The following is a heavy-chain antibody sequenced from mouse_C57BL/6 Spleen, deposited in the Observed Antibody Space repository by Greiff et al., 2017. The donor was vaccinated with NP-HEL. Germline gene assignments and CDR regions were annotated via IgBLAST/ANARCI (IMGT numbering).Heavy chain of an antibody. J-gene: IGHJ2*01. V-gene: IGHV3-6*01. CDR1: GYSITSGYY. CDR3: ARVYYGSSEGFDY. CDR2: ISYDGSN. Sequence: EVKVEESGPGLVKPSQSLSLTCSVTGYSITSGYYWNWIRQFPGNKLEWMGYISYDGSNNYNPSLKNRISITRDTSKNQFFLKLNSVTTEDTATYYCARVYYGSSEGFDYWGQGTTLTVSS. D-gene: IGHD1-1*01.